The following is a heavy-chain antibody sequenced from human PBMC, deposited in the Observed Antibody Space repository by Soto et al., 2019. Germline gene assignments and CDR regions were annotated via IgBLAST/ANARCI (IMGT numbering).Heavy chain of an antibody. D-gene: IGHD6-13*01. CDR3: ARQSRADYSPVSFDI. CDR2: IYYSGNT. J-gene: IGHJ3*02. V-gene: IGHV4-39*01. CDR1: GGSISSSNYY. Sequence: QLQLQESGPGLVKPSETLSLTCTVSGGSISSSNYYWAWIRQPPGTGREWIGSIYYSGNTYFKTSLKSRVARSIDTSKNQFSLRLSSVTAADTAVYYCARQSRADYSPVSFDIWGQGSVVTVSS.